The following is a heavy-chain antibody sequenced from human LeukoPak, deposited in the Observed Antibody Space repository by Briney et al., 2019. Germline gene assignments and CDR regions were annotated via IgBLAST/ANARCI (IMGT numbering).Heavy chain of an antibody. CDR2: IIPILGIA. Sequence: SVTVSCKASGGTFSSYAISWVRQAPGQGLEWMGRIIPILGIANYAQKFQGRVTITADKSTSIAYMELSSLRSEDTAVYYCAREWWDIVVVPAENWFDPWGQGTLVTVSS. J-gene: IGHJ5*02. CDR1: GGTFSSYA. V-gene: IGHV1-69*04. CDR3: AREWWDIVVVPAENWFDP. D-gene: IGHD2-2*01.